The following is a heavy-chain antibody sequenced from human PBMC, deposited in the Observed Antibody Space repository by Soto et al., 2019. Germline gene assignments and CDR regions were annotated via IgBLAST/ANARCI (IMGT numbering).Heavy chain of an antibody. Sequence: GGSLRLSCAASGFSFSRYAMSWVRQTPGKGLEWVAFMSYDGSDTFYADSVKGRFTISRDNSKNTLFLHMSNLRAEDTAMYYCTIVRVADSALDHWGQGTLVTVSS. J-gene: IGHJ4*02. CDR3: TIVRVADSALDH. V-gene: IGHV3-30*15. CDR1: GFSFSRYA. D-gene: IGHD3-10*02. CDR2: MSYDGSDT.